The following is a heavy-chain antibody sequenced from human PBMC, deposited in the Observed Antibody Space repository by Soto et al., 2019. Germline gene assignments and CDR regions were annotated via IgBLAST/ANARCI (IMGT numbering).Heavy chain of an antibody. V-gene: IGHV3-53*01. D-gene: IGHD5-18*01. CDR1: GFTVSSNY. J-gene: IGHJ4*02. Sequence: GGSLRLSCAASGFTVSSNYMNWVRQAPGKGLEWVSVIYSGGSTYYADSVKGRFTISRDNSKNTLYLQMNSLRAEDTAVYYCAREETLGYSYGYSYWGQGTLVTVPQ. CDR3: AREETLGYSYGYSY. CDR2: IYSGGST.